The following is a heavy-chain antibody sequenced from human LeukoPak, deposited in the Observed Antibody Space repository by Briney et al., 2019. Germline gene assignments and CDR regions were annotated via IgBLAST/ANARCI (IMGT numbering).Heavy chain of an antibody. CDR3: AREGDGYNYGGFDY. CDR2: INPNSGGT. CDR1: GYTFTGYY. V-gene: IGHV1-2*02. D-gene: IGHD5-24*01. Sequence: VASVKVSCKASGYTFTGYYMHWVRQAPGQGLEWMGWINPNSGGTNYAQKFQGRVTMTRDTSISTAYMELSRLRSDDTAVYYCAREGDGYNYGGFDYWGQGTLVTVSS. J-gene: IGHJ4*02.